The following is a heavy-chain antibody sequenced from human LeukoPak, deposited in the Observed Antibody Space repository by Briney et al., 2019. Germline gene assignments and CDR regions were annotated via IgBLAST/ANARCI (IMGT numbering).Heavy chain of an antibody. CDR3: ARDSAAAGHLWYDP. J-gene: IGHJ5*02. CDR2: ISAYNGNT. V-gene: IGHV1-18*01. D-gene: IGHD6-13*01. CDR1: GYTFTRYG. Sequence: ASVKFSCKTSGYTFTRYGISWVRQAPGQGCEGVGWISAYNGNTNYAQKLQGRVTMTTDTSTSTAYMELRSLRSDDTAVYYCARDSAAAGHLWYDPWGQGTLVTVSS.